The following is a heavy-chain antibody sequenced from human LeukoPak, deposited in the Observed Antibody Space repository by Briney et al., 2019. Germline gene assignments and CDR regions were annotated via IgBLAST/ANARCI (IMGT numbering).Heavy chain of an antibody. CDR1: GFTVSSNY. CDR2: IYSGGST. Sequence: GGSLRLSCAASGFTVSSNYMSWVRQAPGKGLEWGSVIYSGGSTYYADSVKGRFTISRDNSKNTLYLQMNSLRAEDTAVYYRARVTVGGTIDYWGQGTLVTVSS. V-gene: IGHV3-66*01. J-gene: IGHJ4*02. D-gene: IGHD1-26*01. CDR3: ARVTVGGTIDY.